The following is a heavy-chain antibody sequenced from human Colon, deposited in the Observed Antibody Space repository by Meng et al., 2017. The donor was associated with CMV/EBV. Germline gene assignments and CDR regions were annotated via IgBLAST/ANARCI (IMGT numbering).Heavy chain of an antibody. CDR3: ARDRSYYGGTDFFDF. V-gene: IGHV3-21*06. CDR2: LRGGASYT. Sequence: GGSLRLSCAASGFSFRNYGMSWVRQAPGKGLEWVSILRGGASYTYRGDSVKGRFTVSRDNAKNSVYLQMNSLRAEDTGLYYCARDRSYYGGTDFFDFWGQGTLVTVSS. CDR1: GFSFRNYG. J-gene: IGHJ4*02. D-gene: IGHD4-23*01.